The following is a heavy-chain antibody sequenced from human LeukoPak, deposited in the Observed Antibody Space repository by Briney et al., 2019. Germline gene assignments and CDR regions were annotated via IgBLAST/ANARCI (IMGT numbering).Heavy chain of an antibody. J-gene: IGHJ3*02. Sequence: GASVKVSCKASGYTFTGNYIHWVRQAPGQGLDWMGWINPNSGGTKYAQKFQGRVALTSDTSITTAYLDLASLTSDDTAVYYCARLLAGGNAFDIWGQGTMLAVSS. CDR2: INPNSGGT. D-gene: IGHD3-16*01. CDR1: GYTFTGNY. CDR3: ARLLAGGNAFDI. V-gene: IGHV1-2*02.